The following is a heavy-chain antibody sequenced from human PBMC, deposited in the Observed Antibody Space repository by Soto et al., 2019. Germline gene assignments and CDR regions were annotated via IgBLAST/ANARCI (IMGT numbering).Heavy chain of an antibody. CDR1: GDTFASYY. Sequence: GASVKVSCTASGDTFASYYRRWVRQAPGQGLEWMGIINPSGGSTSYAQKFQGRVTMTRDTSTSTVYMELSSLRCEDTAVYYCARENVDHYDSSGYFFWGQGTLVTVSS. CDR2: INPSGGST. V-gene: IGHV1-46*01. D-gene: IGHD3-22*01. CDR3: ARENVDHYDSSGYFF. J-gene: IGHJ4*02.